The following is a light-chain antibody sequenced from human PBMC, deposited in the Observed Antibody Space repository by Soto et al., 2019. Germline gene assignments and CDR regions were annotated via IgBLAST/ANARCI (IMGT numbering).Light chain of an antibody. Sequence: QSALTQPASVSGSPGQSITISCTGTSSDVGGYNYVSWYQQHPGKAPKLMIYEVSNRPSGVSNRFSGSKSGNTASLTISGLQFEDEADYYCAAWDDSLKGVVFGGGTKLTVL. CDR3: AAWDDSLKGVV. CDR1: SSDVGGYNY. V-gene: IGLV2-14*01. CDR2: EVS. J-gene: IGLJ2*01.